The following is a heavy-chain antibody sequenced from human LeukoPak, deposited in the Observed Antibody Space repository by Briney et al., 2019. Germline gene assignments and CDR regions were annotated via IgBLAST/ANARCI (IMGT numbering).Heavy chain of an antibody. CDR1: GGSISSYY. J-gene: IGHJ5*02. Sequence: SETLSLTCTVSGGSISSYYWSWIRQPPGKALEWIGYIYYSGSTNYTPPLKSRVTISVATSKNQLSLKLSSVCAADTAVYYCAREGCSGGSCYNWFAPWGQGTLVTVSS. D-gene: IGHD2-15*01. CDR2: IYYSGST. CDR3: AREGCSGGSCYNWFAP. V-gene: IGHV4-59*01.